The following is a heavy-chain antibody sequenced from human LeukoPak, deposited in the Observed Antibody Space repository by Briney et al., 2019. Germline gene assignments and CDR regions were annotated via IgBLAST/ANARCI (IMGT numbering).Heavy chain of an antibody. J-gene: IGHJ4*02. CDR1: GGSFSGYY. CDR3: ARLSSYYDSSGCPPPSPYYFDY. D-gene: IGHD3-22*01. V-gene: IGHV4-34*01. CDR2: INHSGST. Sequence: SETLSLTCAVYGGSFSGYYWSWIRQPPGKGLEWIGEINHSGSTNYNPSLKSRVTISVDTSKNQFSPKLSSVTAADTAVYYCARLSSYYDSSGCPPPSPYYFDYWGQGTLVTVSS.